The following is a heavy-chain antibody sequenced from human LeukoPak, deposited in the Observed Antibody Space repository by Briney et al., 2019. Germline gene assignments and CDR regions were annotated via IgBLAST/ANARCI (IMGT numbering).Heavy chain of an antibody. CDR1: GFTFSSYG. CDR3: ARGDFYGSGSPRKPLDY. Sequence: PGGSLRLSCAASGFTFSSYGMHWVRQAPGKGLEWVAVISYDGSNKYYADSVKGRFTISRDNSKNTLYLQMNSLRAEDTAVYYCARGDFYGSGSPRKPLDYWGQGTLVTVSS. D-gene: IGHD3-10*01. V-gene: IGHV3-30*03. CDR2: ISYDGSNK. J-gene: IGHJ4*02.